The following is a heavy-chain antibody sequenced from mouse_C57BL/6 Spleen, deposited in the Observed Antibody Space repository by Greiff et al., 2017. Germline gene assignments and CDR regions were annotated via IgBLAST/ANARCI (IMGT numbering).Heavy chain of an antibody. CDR1: GFTFSSYG. CDR3: ARQGNWDPFDY. CDR2: ISSGGSYT. V-gene: IGHV5-6*02. D-gene: IGHD4-1*01. J-gene: IGHJ2*01. Sequence: DVMLVESGGDLVKPGGSLKLSCAASGFTFSSYGMSWVRQTPDKRLEWVATISSGGSYTYYPDSVKGRFTISRDNAKNTLYLQMSSLKSEDTAMYYCARQGNWDPFDYWGQGTTLTVSS.